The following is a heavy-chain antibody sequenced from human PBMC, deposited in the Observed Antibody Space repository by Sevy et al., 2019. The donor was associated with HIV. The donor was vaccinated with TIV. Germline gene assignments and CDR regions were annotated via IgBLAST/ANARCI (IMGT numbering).Heavy chain of an antibody. CDR3: ARAIGAASSY. CDR1: GFTFISYW. V-gene: IGHV3-7*04. J-gene: IGHJ4*02. CDR2: IKQDGSEK. Sequence: GGSLRLSCAAPGFTFISYWMSGFRKAPGKGLEGVANIKQDGSEKYYVDSVKGRFTISRDNAKNSLYLQMNSLRAEDTAVYYCARAIGAASSYWGQGTLVTVSS. D-gene: IGHD6-13*01.